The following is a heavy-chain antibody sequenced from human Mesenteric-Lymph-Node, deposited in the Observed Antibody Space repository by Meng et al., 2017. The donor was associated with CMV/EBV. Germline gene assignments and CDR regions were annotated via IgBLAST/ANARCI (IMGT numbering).Heavy chain of an antibody. D-gene: IGHD3-16*01. V-gene: IGHV3-9*01. Sequence: LSLTCAASGFTYADYGMHWVRQAPGKGLEWVAGVSWNAASIGYADSVKGRFTISRDNAKNSLYLQMNSLRAEDTALYYCAKGGPGGAFLAYWYFDLWGPGTLVTVSS. J-gene: IGHJ2*01. CDR2: VSWNAASI. CDR3: AKGGPGGAFLAYWYFDL. CDR1: GFTYADYG.